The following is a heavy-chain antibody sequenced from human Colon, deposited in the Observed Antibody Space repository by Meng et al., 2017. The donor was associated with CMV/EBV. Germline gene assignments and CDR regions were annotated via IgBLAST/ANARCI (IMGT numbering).Heavy chain of an antibody. J-gene: IGHJ4*02. V-gene: IGHV4-34*01. CDR1: GGSFSGYY. Sequence: QGPLQQGGAGWLKPSETLSLPCAVYGGSFSGYYWSWIRQPPGKGLEWIGEINHSGSTNYNPSLKSRVTISVDTSKNQFSLKLSSVTAADTAVYYCARGLYGSGRHQIDYWGQGTLVTVSS. D-gene: IGHD3-10*01. CDR2: INHSGST. CDR3: ARGLYGSGRHQIDY.